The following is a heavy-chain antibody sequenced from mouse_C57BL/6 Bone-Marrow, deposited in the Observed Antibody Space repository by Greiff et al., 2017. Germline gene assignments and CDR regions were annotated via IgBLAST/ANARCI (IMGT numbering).Heavy chain of an antibody. V-gene: IGHV1-59*01. Sequence: QVQLQQPGAELVRPGTSVKLSCKASGYTFTSYWMHWVKQRPGQGLEWIGVIDPSDSYTNYNQQFKGKATLTVDTSSSTASMQISSLTSEASAVYYCATGTSYFSNYLDYWGQGTTRTVSS. CDR3: ATGTSYFSNYLDY. J-gene: IGHJ2*01. CDR2: IDPSDSYT. D-gene: IGHD2-5*01. CDR1: GYTFTSYW.